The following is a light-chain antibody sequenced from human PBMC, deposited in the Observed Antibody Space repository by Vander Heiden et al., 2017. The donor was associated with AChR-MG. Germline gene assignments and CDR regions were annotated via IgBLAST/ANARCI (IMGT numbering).Light chain of an antibody. J-gene: IGLJ3*02. V-gene: IGLV1-47*01. CDR1: SSNIGSNY. Sequence: QSVLTQPPSASGTPGQRVTISCSGSSSNIGSNYVYWYQQLPGTAPKLLIYRNNQRPSGVPDRFSGSKSGTSASLAISGLRSEDEADYYCAAWDDSLSGWGLGGGTKL. CDR2: RNN. CDR3: AAWDDSLSGWG.